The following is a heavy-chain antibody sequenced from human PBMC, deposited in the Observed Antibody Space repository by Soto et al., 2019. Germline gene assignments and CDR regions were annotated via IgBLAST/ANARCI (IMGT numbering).Heavy chain of an antibody. CDR3: AKEGPISVPGTSPEYFDY. CDR2: IVGSGVVT. V-gene: IGHV3-23*01. CDR1: GFTFRSYG. J-gene: IGHJ1*01. Sequence: SLRLSCAASGFTFRSYGMSWVRQAPGKGLEWVSAIVGSGVVTYYAEYVKGRFTISRDNSKNTVYLQMNSLRAEDTAVYYCAKEGPISVPGTSPEYFDYWGQGTLVTVSS. D-gene: IGHD6-19*01.